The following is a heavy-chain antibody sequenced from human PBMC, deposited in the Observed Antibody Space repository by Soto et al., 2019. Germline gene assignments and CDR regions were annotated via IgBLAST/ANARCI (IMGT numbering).Heavy chain of an antibody. J-gene: IGHJ6*02. CDR2: INAYNGNT. CDR1: GYRFTSYG. V-gene: IGHV1-18*01. CDR3: AMVDVYVTPSPQDV. D-gene: IGHD3-16*01. Sequence: QVQLVQSGAEVKNPGASVRVSCKASGYRFTSYGIGCVRQATGQGLVWMGWINAYNGNTNYAQNLQGRVTLTTDTSTSTAYMELRSLRSNDTAVYYCAMVDVYVTPSPQDVWGQGTTVTVSS.